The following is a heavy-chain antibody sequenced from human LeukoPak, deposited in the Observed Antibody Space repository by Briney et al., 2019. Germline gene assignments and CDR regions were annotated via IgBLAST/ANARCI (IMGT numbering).Heavy chain of an antibody. CDR3: ARGQVLGWFGEPNWFDP. J-gene: IGHJ5*02. CDR2: IATAGDT. CDR1: GFTFSSYD. D-gene: IGHD3-10*01. Sequence: PGGSLRLSCAASGFTFSSYDMHWVRQATGKGLEWVSAIATAGDTYYPGSVKGRFTISRENAKNSLYLQMNSLRAGDTAVYYCARGQVLGWFGEPNWFDPWGQGTLVTVSS. V-gene: IGHV3-13*04.